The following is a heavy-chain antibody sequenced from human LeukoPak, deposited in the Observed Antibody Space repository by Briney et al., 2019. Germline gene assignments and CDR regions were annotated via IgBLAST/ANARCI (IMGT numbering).Heavy chain of an antibody. CDR3: ARQGYGYVYFDF. D-gene: IGHD5-18*01. CDR2: IYGSDDK. Sequence: SGPTLVKPTETLTLTCTFSGFSLDSTAVGVGWVRQPPGKALEWLALIYGSDDKRYMPSLQNRLTITKDTSKNLVVLTMASVDPVDTATYYCARQGYGYVYFDFWGRGILVTVSS. J-gene: IGHJ4*02. V-gene: IGHV2-5*01. CDR1: GFSLDSTAVG.